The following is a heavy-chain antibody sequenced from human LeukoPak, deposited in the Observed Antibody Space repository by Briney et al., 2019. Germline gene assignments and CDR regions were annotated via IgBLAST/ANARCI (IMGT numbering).Heavy chain of an antibody. CDR1: GGSISSSSYY. V-gene: IGHV4-39*01. Sequence: SETPSLTCTVSGGSISSSSYYWGWIRQPPGKGLEWIGSIYYSGSTYYNPSLKSRVAISVDTSKNQFSLKLSAVTAADTAVYYCARCISMVRGVIRPPDYWGQGTLVSVSS. D-gene: IGHD3-10*01. J-gene: IGHJ4*02. CDR3: ARCISMVRGVIRPPDY. CDR2: IYYSGST.